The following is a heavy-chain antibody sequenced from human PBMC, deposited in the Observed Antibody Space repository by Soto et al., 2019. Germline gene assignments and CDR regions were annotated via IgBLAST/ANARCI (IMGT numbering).Heavy chain of an antibody. D-gene: IGHD6-13*01. CDR1: GFSLTTNC. V-gene: IGHV3-7*01. Sequence: PRESLCLAWDVSGFSLTTNCTSCVRQPPGKGLEWMGNMNENGSNKNYVDSVKGRFTILGDSAGSTLFMRMDRLRADDTAVYFCAEYSTMRDAGFDYWGQGTLVTVSS. CDR2: MNENGSNK. CDR3: AEYSTMRDAGFDY. J-gene: IGHJ4*02.